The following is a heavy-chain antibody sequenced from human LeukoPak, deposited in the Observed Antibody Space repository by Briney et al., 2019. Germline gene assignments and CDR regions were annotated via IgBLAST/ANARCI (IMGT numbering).Heavy chain of an antibody. CDR3: ARAGAGYDSSGYYLYYFDY. V-gene: IGHV4-59*01. D-gene: IGHD3-22*01. J-gene: IGHJ4*02. CDR1: GGSISSYY. CDR2: IYYSGST. Sequence: SETLSLTCTVSGGSISSYYWSWIRQPPGKGLEWIGYIYYSGSTNYNPSLKSRVTISVDTSKNQFSLKLSSVTAADTAVYYCARAGAGYDSSGYYLYYFDYWGQGTLVTVSS.